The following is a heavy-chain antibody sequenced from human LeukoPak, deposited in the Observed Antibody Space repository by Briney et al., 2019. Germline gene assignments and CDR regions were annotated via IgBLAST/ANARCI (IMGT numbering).Heavy chain of an antibody. CDR3: AKQLGYCSDGSCYFPY. D-gene: IGHD2-15*01. J-gene: IGHJ4*02. CDR1: GFTFSNSA. Sequence: GGSLRLSCAASGFTFSNSAMSWVRQAPGKGLEWVSAISNNGGYTYYADSVQGRFTISRDNSKSTLCLQMNSLRAEDTAVYYCAKQLGYCSDGSCYFPYWGQGTLVTVSS. V-gene: IGHV3-23*01. CDR2: ISNNGGYT.